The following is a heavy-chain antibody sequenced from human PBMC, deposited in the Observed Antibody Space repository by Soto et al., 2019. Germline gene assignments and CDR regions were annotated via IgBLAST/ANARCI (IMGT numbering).Heavy chain of an antibody. V-gene: IGHV2-5*02. D-gene: IGHD3-3*01. CDR3: ARIFDFWSGYYFYY. J-gene: IGHJ4*02. Sequence: SGPTLVNPTQTLTLTCTFSGFSLSTSGVAVGWIRQAPRKAPEWLAFIFWDDDKRYSPSLENRLTITKDTSKNQVVLTMTNMGPVDTATYYCARIFDFWSGYYFYYWGRGTLVTVSS. CDR1: GFSLSTSGVA. CDR2: IFWDDDK.